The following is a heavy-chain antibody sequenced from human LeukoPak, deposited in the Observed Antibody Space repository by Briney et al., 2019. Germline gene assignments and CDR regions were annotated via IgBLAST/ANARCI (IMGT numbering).Heavy chain of an antibody. Sequence: SETLSLTCAVYGGSFSGYYWTWIRQSPGKGLEWIGEINPSGSTYYSPSLKSRLTISRDTSKNQFSLRLSSVTAADTAVYYCARGGSSGYYYGWGQGTLVTVSS. D-gene: IGHD3-22*01. V-gene: IGHV4-34*01. CDR1: GGSFSGYY. CDR3: ARGGSSGYYYG. CDR2: INPSGST. J-gene: IGHJ4*02.